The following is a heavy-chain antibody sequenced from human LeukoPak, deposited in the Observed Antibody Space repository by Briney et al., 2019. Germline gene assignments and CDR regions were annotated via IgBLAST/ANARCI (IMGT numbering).Heavy chain of an antibody. D-gene: IGHD3-3*01. CDR1: GFTFSSYG. Sequence: GGSLRLSCAASGFTFSSYGMHWVRQAPGKGLEWVAVIWYDGSNKYYADPVKGRFTISRDNSKNTLYLQMNSLRAEDAAVYYCARESTPDYDFWSGYYQPHFDYWGQGTLVTVSS. J-gene: IGHJ4*02. CDR2: IWYDGSNK. CDR3: ARESTPDYDFWSGYYQPHFDY. V-gene: IGHV3-33*01.